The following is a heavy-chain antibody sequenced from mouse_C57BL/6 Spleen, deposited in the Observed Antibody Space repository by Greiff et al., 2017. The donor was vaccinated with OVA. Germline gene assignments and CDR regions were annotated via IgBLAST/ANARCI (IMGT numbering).Heavy chain of an antibody. V-gene: IGHV1-82*01. D-gene: IGHD2-1*01. J-gene: IGHJ2*01. CDR3: ARDGKGY. CDR2: FFPGDGDT. Sequence: QVQLKQSGPELVKPGASVKISCKASGYAFSSSWLNWVKQRPGKGLEWIGRFFPGDGDTNYNGKFKGKATLTADKSSSTAYMQLSSLTSEDSAVYFCARDGKGYWGQGTTLTVSS. CDR1: GYAFSSSW.